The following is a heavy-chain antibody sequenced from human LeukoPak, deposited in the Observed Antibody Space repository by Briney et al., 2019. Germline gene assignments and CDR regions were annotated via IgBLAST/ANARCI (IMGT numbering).Heavy chain of an antibody. CDR2: IYYSGST. CDR1: GGSFNGYY. CDR3: AREAYSWYFDL. V-gene: IGHV4-59*01. D-gene: IGHD3-16*01. J-gene: IGHJ2*01. Sequence: SETLSLTCAVYGGSFNGYYWRWLRQPQGKGRVGSGYIYYSGSTNYTPPLKSRVTISVDTSKTQFPLQLSPVPAADTAVYYCAREAYSWYFDLWGRGTLVTVSS.